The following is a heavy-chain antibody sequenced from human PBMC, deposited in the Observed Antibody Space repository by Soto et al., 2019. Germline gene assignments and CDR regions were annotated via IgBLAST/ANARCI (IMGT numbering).Heavy chain of an antibody. Sequence: SETLSLTCTVSGGSLSSGDYYWSWIRQPPGKGLEWIGYNYCSASTYSNPTRNTRVSESVITSQYQYSKKLSAVTTANTALEYCDTIPYGAYFDSWGQGTLVTVSS. CDR1: GGSLSSGDYY. V-gene: IGHV4-30-4*01. J-gene: IGHJ4*02. CDR2: NYCSAST. D-gene: IGHD4-17*01. CDR3: DTIPYGAYFDS.